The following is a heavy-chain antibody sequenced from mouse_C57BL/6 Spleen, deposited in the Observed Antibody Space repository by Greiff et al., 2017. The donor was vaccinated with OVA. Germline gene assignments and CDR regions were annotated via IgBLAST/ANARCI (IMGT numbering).Heavy chain of an antibody. CDR2: ISSGSSTI. CDR3: AKVDDYAHAMDY. J-gene: IGHJ4*01. Sequence: EVKLVESGGGLVKPGGSLKLSCAASGFTFSDYGMHWVRQAPEKGLEWVAYISSGSSTIYYADTVKGRFTISRDNAKNTLFLQMTSLRSEDTAMYYCAKVDDYAHAMDYWGQGTSVTVSS. V-gene: IGHV5-17*01. D-gene: IGHD2-4*01. CDR1: GFTFSDYG.